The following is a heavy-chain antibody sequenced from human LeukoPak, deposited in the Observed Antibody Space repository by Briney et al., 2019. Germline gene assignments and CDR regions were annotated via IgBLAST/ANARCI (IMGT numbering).Heavy chain of an antibody. CDR2: ISGSGGST. D-gene: IGHD6-13*01. V-gene: IGHV3-23*01. CDR1: GFTFSSYG. J-gene: IGHJ6*03. Sequence: GGSLRLSCAASGFTFSSYGMSWVRQAPGKGLEWVSAISGSGGSTYYADSVKGRFTISRDNAKNTLYLQMNSLRAEDTAAYYCASDYRYSSSWYMDVWGKGTAVTISS. CDR3: ASDYRYSSSWYMDV.